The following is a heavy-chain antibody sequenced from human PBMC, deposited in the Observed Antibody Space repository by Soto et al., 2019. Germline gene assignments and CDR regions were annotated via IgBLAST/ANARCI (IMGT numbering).Heavy chain of an antibody. D-gene: IGHD4-17*01. Sequence: ASVKVSCKAPGDTFTSYYLNWVRQAPGQGLEWMGWISAYNGNTNYAQRLQGRVTMTTDTSTSTAYMELRSLRSDDTAVYYCARNDYGDYVYNYWGQGTLVTVSS. CDR1: GDTFTSYY. CDR2: ISAYNGNT. V-gene: IGHV1-18*04. J-gene: IGHJ4*02. CDR3: ARNDYGDYVYNY.